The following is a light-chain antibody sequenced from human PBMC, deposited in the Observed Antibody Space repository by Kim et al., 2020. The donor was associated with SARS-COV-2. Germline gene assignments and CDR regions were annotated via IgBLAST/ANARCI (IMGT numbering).Light chain of an antibody. V-gene: IGLV2-11*01. CDR3: CSYAGSYTWV. CDR1: SSDVGDYNY. J-gene: IGLJ3*02. Sequence: GQSVTISCTGTSSDVGDYNYVSWYQQHPGKAPKLMIYDVSKRPSGVPDRFSGSKSGNTASLTISGLQAEDEADYYCCSYAGSYTWVFGGGTQLTVL. CDR2: DVS.